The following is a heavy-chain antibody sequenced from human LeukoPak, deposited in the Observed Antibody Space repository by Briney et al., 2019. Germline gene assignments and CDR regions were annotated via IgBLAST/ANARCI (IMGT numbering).Heavy chain of an antibody. V-gene: IGHV4-59*01. CDR1: GGSISSYY. Sequence: SETLSLTCTVSGGSISSYYRNWIRQSPGKGLEWIGYVYYGGSTFYNPSLKSRVTISEDTSKNQFSLKLSSVTAADTAVYYCARGLEREYADYWGQGTLVTVSS. J-gene: IGHJ4*02. CDR2: VYYGGST. CDR3: ARGLEREYADY. D-gene: IGHD1-1*01.